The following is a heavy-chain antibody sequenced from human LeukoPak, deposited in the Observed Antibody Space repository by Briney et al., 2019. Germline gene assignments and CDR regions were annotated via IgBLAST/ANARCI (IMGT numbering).Heavy chain of an antibody. CDR3: ARVREWLRSQYYFDF. J-gene: IGHJ4*02. V-gene: IGHV1-46*01. CDR1: GYTFTSYD. Sequence: GASVKVSCKASGYTFTSYDMNWVRQPPGQGLEWMGIINPSGGTTYARKFEGRVTMTRDTSTSTVDMELSSLKSEDTAVYYCARVREWLRSQYYFDFWGQGTVVTVSS. D-gene: IGHD5-12*01. CDR2: INPSGGT.